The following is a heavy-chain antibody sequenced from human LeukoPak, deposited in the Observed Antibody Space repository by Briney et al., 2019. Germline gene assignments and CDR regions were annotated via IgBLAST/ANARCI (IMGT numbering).Heavy chain of an antibody. CDR2: MNPNSGNT. V-gene: IGHV1-8*01. D-gene: IGHD6-13*01. Sequence: ASVEVSCKASGYTFTSYDINWVRQATGQGLEWMGWMNPNSGNTGYAQKFQGRVTMTRNTSISTAYMELSSLRSGDTAVYYCARGRHSSSWYNWFDPWGQGTLVTVSS. J-gene: IGHJ5*02. CDR1: GYTFTSYD. CDR3: ARGRHSSSWYNWFDP.